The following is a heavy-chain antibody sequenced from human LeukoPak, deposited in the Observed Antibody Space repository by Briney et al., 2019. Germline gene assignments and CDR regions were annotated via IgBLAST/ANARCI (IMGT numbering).Heavy chain of an antibody. CDR1: GYTFTGYY. V-gene: IGHV7-4-1*02. Sequence: ASVKVSCKASGYTFTGYYMHWVRQAPGQGLEWMGWINTNTGIPTYAQGFAGRFVFSLDTSVTTAYLQITSLKAEDTAVYYCARDLVSAGFDIWGQGTMVTVSS. CDR3: ARDLVSAGFDI. CDR2: INTNTGIP. J-gene: IGHJ3*02. D-gene: IGHD6-6*01.